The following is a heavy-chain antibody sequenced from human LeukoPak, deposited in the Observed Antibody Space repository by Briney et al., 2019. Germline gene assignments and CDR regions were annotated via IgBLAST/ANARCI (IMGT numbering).Heavy chain of an antibody. J-gene: IGHJ6*02. CDR3: ARDPGQGGDYYYGMDV. CDR1: GYSFTSYW. Sequence: GESLKISCKGSGYSFTSYWIGWVRQIPGKGLEWMGIIYPGDSDTRYSPSLQGQVTISADKSISTAYLQWSSLKASDTAMYYCARDPGQGGDYYYGMDVWGQGTTVTVSS. V-gene: IGHV5-51*01. CDR2: IYPGDSDT.